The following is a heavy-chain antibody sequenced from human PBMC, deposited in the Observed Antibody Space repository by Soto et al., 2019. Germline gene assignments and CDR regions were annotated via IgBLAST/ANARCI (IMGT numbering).Heavy chain of an antibody. CDR2: IYYSGST. CDR1: GGSISSYY. D-gene: IGHD5-12*01. V-gene: IGHV4-59*08. Sequence: SETLSLTCTVSGGSISSYYCSWIRQPPGKGLGGIGYIYYSGSTYYNPSPKSRVTISVDTSKNQFSLKLSSVTAADTAVFYCAGHPIGYSGYDSEYWGQGTLVTVSS. CDR3: AGHPIGYSGYDSEY. J-gene: IGHJ4*02.